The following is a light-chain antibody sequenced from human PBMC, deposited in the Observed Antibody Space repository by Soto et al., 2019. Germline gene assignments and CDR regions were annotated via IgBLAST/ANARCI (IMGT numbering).Light chain of an antibody. J-gene: IGKJ1*01. CDR1: QSISIW. V-gene: IGKV1-5*03. CDR3: QHSNGCSWT. CDR2: GTS. Sequence: DIHMTQSPSTLSASVGDRVTITCRASQSISIWLAWYQQKPGRAPNLLIFGTSSLESGVPSRFSGSGSGTAFTLTISSLQLADFAAYYCQHSNGCSWTFGQGTKVGIK.